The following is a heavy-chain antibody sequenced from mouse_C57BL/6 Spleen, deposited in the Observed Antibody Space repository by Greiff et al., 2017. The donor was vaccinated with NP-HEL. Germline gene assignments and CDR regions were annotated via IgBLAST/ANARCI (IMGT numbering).Heavy chain of an antibody. CDR3: ARKEDYDYGGYAMDY. CDR1: GYTFTSYW. J-gene: IGHJ4*01. D-gene: IGHD2-4*01. V-gene: IGHV1-64*01. Sequence: VQLQQPGAELVKPGASVKLSCKASGYTFTSYWMHWVKQRPGQGLEWIGMIHPNSGSTNYNEKFKSKATLTVDKSSSTAYMQLSSLTSEDSAVYYCARKEDYDYGGYAMDYWGQGTSVTVSS. CDR2: IHPNSGST.